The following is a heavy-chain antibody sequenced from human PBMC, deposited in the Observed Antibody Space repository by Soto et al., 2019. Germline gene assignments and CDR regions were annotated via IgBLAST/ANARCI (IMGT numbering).Heavy chain of an antibody. CDR1: GYTFTSYA. CDR3: DRGYAFWGGMDV. CDR2: INAGNGNT. J-gene: IGHJ6*02. Sequence: DSVKVSCKASGYTFTSYAMHWVRQAPGQRLEWMGWINAGNGNTKYSQKFQGRVTITRDTSASTAYVELSSLRSEDTAVYYCDRGYAFWGGMDVWGQGNTVNVS. V-gene: IGHV1-3*01. D-gene: IGHD3-3*01.